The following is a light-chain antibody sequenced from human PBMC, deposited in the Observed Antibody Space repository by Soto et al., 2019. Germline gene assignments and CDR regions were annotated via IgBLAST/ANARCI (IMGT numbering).Light chain of an antibody. CDR1: QTISTW. CDR3: HQYSTFPLT. Sequence: DIAMTQSPSTLSSSIGDRLTLTCRASQTISTWLAWYQQKPGKAPNLLIYKASTLPTGVPSRFSGSGSGTEFTLTITNLQPEDFAIFYCHQYSTFPLTFGQGTQVEIK. J-gene: IGKJ2*01. V-gene: IGKV1-5*03. CDR2: KAS.